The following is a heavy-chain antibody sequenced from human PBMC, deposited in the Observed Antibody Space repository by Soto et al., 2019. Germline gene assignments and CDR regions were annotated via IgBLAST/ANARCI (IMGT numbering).Heavy chain of an antibody. CDR2: IHYSGST. CDR1: GGSISNFY. Sequence: SETLSLTCTVSGGSISNFYWSWIRQPPGKGLEWIGYIHYSGSTNYSPSLKSRVTISVDTSKNQFSLRLSSVTAADTAVYFFARGLGIHNFASWGHGALVPVPS. J-gene: IGHJ4*01. CDR3: ARGLGIHNFAS. V-gene: IGHV4-59*01. D-gene: IGHD6-13*01.